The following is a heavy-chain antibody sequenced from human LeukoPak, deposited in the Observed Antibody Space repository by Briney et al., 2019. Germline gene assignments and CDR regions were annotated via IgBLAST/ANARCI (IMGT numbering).Heavy chain of an antibody. CDR2: MNPNSGNT. V-gene: IGHV1-8*01. Sequence: GASVKISCKASGYTFTSYDINWVRQATGQGLEWMGWMNPNSGNTGYAQKFQGRVTMTRNTSISTAYMELSSLRSEDTAVYYCARGRITIFGVVIIRYYFDYWGQGTLVTVSS. CDR3: ARGRITIFGVVIIRYYFDY. J-gene: IGHJ4*02. D-gene: IGHD3-3*01. CDR1: GYTFTSYD.